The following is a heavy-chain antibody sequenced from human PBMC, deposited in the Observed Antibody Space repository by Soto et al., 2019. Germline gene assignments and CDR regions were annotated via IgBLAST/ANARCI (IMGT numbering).Heavy chain of an antibody. CDR3: ARGISTLVRGVPHNWFDP. CDR1: GGSFSVYF. V-gene: IGHV4-34*01. J-gene: IGHJ5*02. D-gene: IGHD3-10*01. Sequence: SETLSLTCALSGGSFSVYFWTWIRQSPEKGLEWIGEVTQSGGSNSNPSLSSRVSISLDTSKNQFSLKLTSVTAADSAVYYCARGISTLVRGVPHNWFDPWGLGTLVT. CDR2: VTQSGGS.